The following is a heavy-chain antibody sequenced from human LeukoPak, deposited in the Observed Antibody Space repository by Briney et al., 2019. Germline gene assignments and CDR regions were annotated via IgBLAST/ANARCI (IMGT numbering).Heavy chain of an antibody. Sequence: GGSLRLSCGAAGLTVSRYAMSWVRQAPGKGLEWVSDISGSGGSTYYADSVKGRFTISTDNSKNTLYLQMNTLRAEDTAVYFCAKDRSRTNNICHGAFDYWGQGTLVTVSS. CDR2: ISGSGGST. CDR3: AKDRSRTNNICHGAFDY. J-gene: IGHJ4*02. V-gene: IGHV3-23*01. CDR1: GLTVSRYA. D-gene: IGHD2-8*01.